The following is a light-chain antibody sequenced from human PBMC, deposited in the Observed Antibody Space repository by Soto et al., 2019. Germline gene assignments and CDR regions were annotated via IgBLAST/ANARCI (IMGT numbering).Light chain of an antibody. V-gene: IGKV3-15*01. Sequence: EIVMRQSPATLSVSPGERATLSCRASRSVSNNLAWYQQKPGQAPSLLIYDASTRATGVPARFSGSGSGTEFTLTISSLQSEDFAVYHCQQYKNWWTFGPGTKVEIQ. CDR1: RSVSNN. CDR3: QQYKNWWT. CDR2: DAS. J-gene: IGKJ1*01.